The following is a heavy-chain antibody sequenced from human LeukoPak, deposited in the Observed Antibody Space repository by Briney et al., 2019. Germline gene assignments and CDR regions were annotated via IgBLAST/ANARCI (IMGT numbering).Heavy chain of an antibody. CDR3: ARDQEYYDILTGYYFSPFDY. CDR1: GFTFSSHS. D-gene: IGHD3-9*01. J-gene: IGHJ4*02. Sequence: GGSLRLSCAASGFTFSSHSMNWARQAPGKGLEWVSSISSSSSYIYYADSVKARFTISRDNAKNSLYLQMNSLRAEDTAVYYCARDQEYYDILTGYYFSPFDYWGQGTLVTVSS. CDR2: ISSSSSYI. V-gene: IGHV3-21*01.